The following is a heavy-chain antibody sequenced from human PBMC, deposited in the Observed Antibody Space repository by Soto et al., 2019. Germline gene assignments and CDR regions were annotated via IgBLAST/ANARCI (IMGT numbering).Heavy chain of an antibody. CDR2: IIPVFGTA. D-gene: IGHD4-17*01. J-gene: IGHJ4*02. CDR3: ARGRVTKYLTAFDY. V-gene: IGHV1-69*01. CDR1: GGTFISYA. Sequence: QVQLVQSGAEVKKPGSSVKVSCKASGGTFISYALSWVRQAPGRGLEWMGGIIPVFGTANYTQKFQGRVTITADESTSTAYMELSSLRSEDTALYYCARGRVTKYLTAFDYWGQGTLVTVSS.